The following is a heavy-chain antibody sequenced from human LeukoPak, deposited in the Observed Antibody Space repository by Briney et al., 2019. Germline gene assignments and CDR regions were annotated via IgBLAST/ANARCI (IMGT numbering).Heavy chain of an antibody. V-gene: IGHV4-39*01. CDR1: GGSISSSSYY. CDR2: IYYSGST. CDR3: ARQDRQQVGP. D-gene: IGHD6-13*01. J-gene: IGHJ5*02. Sequence: KPSETLSLTCTVSGGSISSSSYYWGWIRQPPGKGLEWIGSIYYSGSTYYNPSLKSRVTISVDTSKNQFSLKLSSVTAADTAVYYCARQDRQQVGPWGQGTLVTVSS.